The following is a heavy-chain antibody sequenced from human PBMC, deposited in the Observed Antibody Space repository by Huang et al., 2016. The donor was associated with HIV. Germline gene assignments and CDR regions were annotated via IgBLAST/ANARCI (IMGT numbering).Heavy chain of an antibody. Sequence: QVQLVESGGGVVQPGRSLRLSWAASGFPFNNHAMHWVRQAPGKGLDGVAVISNDGSNNYYADAVKGRFTISRDSSKSTLFLHMTSLRTEDTAVYYCARAKDTWDAYDIWGQGTMVIVSS. D-gene: IGHD5-18*01. V-gene: IGHV3-30-3*01. CDR2: ISNDGSNN. CDR3: ARAKDTWDAYDI. CDR1: GFPFNNHA. J-gene: IGHJ3*02.